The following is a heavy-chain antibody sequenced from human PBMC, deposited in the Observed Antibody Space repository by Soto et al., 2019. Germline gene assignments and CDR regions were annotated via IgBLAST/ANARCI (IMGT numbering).Heavy chain of an antibody. CDR2: ISGTGGST. CDR1: GFTFSSYG. D-gene: IGHD2-15*01. V-gene: IGHV3-23*01. J-gene: IGHJ4*02. Sequence: GGSLRLSCAASGFTFSSYGMSWVRQAPGKGLEWVSGISGTGGSTYYADSVKGRFTISRDNSKNTLFLQMDSLRAEDTAVYYCARKSDCSGGSCPYYFDYWGQGTLVTVSS. CDR3: ARKSDCSGGSCPYYFDY.